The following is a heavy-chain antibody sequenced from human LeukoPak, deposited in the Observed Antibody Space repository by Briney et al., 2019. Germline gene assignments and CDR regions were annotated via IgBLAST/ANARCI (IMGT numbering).Heavy chain of an antibody. V-gene: IGHV4-34*01. CDR2: INHSGST. Sequence: SETLSLTCAVYGGSFSGYYWSWIRQPPGKGLEWIGEINHSGSTNYNPSLKSRVTISVDTSKNQFSLKLSSVTAADTAVYYCARDRGITIFGVVNRPYYFDYGGQGTLVTVSS. D-gene: IGHD3-3*01. CDR3: ARDRGITIFGVVNRPYYFDY. J-gene: IGHJ4*02. CDR1: GGSFSGYY.